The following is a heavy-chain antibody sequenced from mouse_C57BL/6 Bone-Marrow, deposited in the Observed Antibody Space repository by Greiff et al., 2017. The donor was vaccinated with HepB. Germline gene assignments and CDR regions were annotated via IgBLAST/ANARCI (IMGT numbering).Heavy chain of an antibody. D-gene: IGHD1-1*01. CDR2: IHPNSGST. CDR1: GYTFTSYW. CDR3: ASGDDYGSSDWYVDV. J-gene: IGHJ1*03. Sequence: QVQLQQSGAELVKPGASVKLSCKASGYTFTSYWMHWVKQRPGQGLEWIGMIHPNSGSTNYNEKFKSKATLTVDKSSSTAYMQLSSLTSEDSAVYYCASGDDYGSSDWYVDVWGTGTTVTVSS. V-gene: IGHV1-64*01.